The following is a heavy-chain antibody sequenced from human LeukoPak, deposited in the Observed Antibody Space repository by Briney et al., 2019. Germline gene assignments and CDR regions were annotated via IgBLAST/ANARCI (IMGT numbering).Heavy chain of an antibody. D-gene: IGHD3-10*01. J-gene: IGHJ4*02. Sequence: SQTLSLTCTVSDGSISSSSYYRSWIRQPAGKGLEWIGRIYISGRTNYNPSLKSRVTISVDTSKNQFSLKLSSVTAADTAVYYCARGGGLLWFGELSGGFDYWGQGTLVTVSS. V-gene: IGHV4-61*02. CDR1: DGSISSSSYY. CDR2: IYISGRT. CDR3: ARGGGLLWFGELSGGFDY.